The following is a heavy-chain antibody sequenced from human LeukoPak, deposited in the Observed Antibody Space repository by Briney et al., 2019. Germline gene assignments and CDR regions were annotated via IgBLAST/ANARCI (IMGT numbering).Heavy chain of an antibody. CDR1: GYTFTNYY. CDR3: ARGGTTMVTGGLDY. V-gene: IGHV1-46*03. Sequence: ASVKVSCKASGYTFTNYYMHWVRQAPGQGLEWMGIINPSRGSTSYAQKFHGRVTITRDTSTSTVYMELSSLRSEDTAVYYCARGGTTMVTGGLDYWGQGTPVTVSS. CDR2: INPSRGST. D-gene: IGHD5-18*01. J-gene: IGHJ4*02.